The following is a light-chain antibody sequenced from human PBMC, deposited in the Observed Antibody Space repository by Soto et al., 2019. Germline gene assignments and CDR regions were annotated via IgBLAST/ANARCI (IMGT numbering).Light chain of an antibody. V-gene: IGKV1-9*01. CDR2: SAS. Sequence: DIQLTQSPSFLSASVGDRVTITCRASQGINSYLAWYQQKPGKAPKLLIYSASILQSGVPSRFSGSASGPEFTLTISSLQPEDFATYYCQQLNSYPRTFGQGTKLEI. CDR3: QQLNSYPRT. J-gene: IGKJ2*01. CDR1: QGINSY.